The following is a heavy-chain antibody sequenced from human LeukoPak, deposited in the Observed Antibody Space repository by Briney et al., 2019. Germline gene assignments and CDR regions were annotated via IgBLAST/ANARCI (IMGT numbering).Heavy chain of an antibody. J-gene: IGHJ4*02. V-gene: IGHV3-7*01. CDR1: GFRVSTNY. Sequence: PGGSVRVSCAASGFRVSTNYMSWVRRAPGKGLEWVANIKQDGSEKYNVDSVKGRFTIFRDNAKNSLYLQMNSMRAEDTAVYYCARDIGDYWGLGTLVTVSS. CDR3: ARDIGDY. D-gene: IGHD3-16*01. CDR2: IKQDGSEK.